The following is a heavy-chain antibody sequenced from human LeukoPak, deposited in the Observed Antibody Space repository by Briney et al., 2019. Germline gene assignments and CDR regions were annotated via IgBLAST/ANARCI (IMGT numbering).Heavy chain of an antibody. D-gene: IGHD3-22*01. CDR1: GFTFSRYW. Sequence: QSGGSLRLSCAASGFTFSRYWMFWVRQPPGKGPVWVSRINSDGTTTNYADSVKGRFTISRDSPKNTLYLQMNSLRAEDTAVYFCAKRGVVIRVILVGFHKEANYFDSWGQGALVTVSS. CDR3: AKRGVVIRVILVGFHKEANYFDS. V-gene: IGHV3-74*01. CDR2: INSDGTTT. J-gene: IGHJ4*02.